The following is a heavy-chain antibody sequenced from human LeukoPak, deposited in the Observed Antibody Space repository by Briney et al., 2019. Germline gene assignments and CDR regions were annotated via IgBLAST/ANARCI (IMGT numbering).Heavy chain of an antibody. V-gene: IGHV1-18*01. CDR1: GYTFTSYD. CDR2: ISAYNGNT. J-gene: IGHJ4*02. D-gene: IGHD6-19*01. Sequence: WASVKVSCKASGYTFTSYDINWVRQATGQGLEWMGWISAYNGNTNYAQKLQGRVTMTTDTSTSTAYMELRSLRSDDTAVYYCARDLAGAVAGTPDYWGQGTLVTVSS. CDR3: ARDLAGAVAGTPDY.